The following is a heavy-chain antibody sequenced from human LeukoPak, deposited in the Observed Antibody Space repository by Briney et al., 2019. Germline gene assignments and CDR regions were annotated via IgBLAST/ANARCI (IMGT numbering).Heavy chain of an antibody. V-gene: IGHV4-4*02. J-gene: IGHJ4*02. D-gene: IGHD6-19*01. CDR1: GGSISSSNW. Sequence: SETLSLTCAVSGGSISSSNWWSWVRQPPGKGLEWIGEIYHSGSTNYNPSLKSRVTISVDKSKSQFSLKLSSVTAADTAVYYCARESVPVAGAYYFDYWGQGTLVTVSS. CDR2: IYHSGST. CDR3: ARESVPVAGAYYFDY.